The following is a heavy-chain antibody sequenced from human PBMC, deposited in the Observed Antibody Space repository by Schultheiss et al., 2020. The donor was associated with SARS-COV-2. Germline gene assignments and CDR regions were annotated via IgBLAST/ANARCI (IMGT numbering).Heavy chain of an antibody. CDR1: GFTFSNAW. CDR3: TTGEQQLTYYFDY. V-gene: IGHV3-15*01. D-gene: IGHD6-13*01. CDR2: IKSKTDGGTT. Sequence: GSLKISCAASGFTFSNAWMSWVRQAPGKGLEWVGRIKSKTDGGTTDYAAPVKGRFTISRDDSKNTLYLQMNSLKTEDTAVYYCTTGEQQLTYYFDYWGQGTLVTVSS. J-gene: IGHJ4*02.